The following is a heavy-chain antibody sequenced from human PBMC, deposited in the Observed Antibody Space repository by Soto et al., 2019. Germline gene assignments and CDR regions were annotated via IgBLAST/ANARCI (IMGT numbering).Heavy chain of an antibody. CDR1: GGSISSGDYY. D-gene: IGHD6-13*01. CDR2: VYYSGST. Sequence: SETLSLTCTVSGGSISSGDYYWSWIRQPPGKGLEWIGYVYYSGSTYYNPSLKSRVTISVDTSKNQFSLKLSSVTAADTAVYYCARDFLLEAAAGYYYYYGMDVWGQGTTVTVSS. V-gene: IGHV4-30-4*01. J-gene: IGHJ6*02. CDR3: ARDFLLEAAAGYYYYYGMDV.